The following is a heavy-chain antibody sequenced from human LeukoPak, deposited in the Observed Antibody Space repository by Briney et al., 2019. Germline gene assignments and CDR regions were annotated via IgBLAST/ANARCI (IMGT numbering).Heavy chain of an antibody. CDR3: ARRSSSVSGFFDY. V-gene: IGHV3-23*01. CDR2: FTGGGNYT. J-gene: IGHJ4*02. CDR1: GFTFSSYG. D-gene: IGHD6-25*01. Sequence: PGGSLRLSCAASGFTFSSYGMHWVRQAPGKGLEWVSAFTGGGNYTNYADSVKGRFTISRDNSKNTLYLQMDNLRAEDTATYYCARRSSSVSGFFDYWGQGTPVTVSS.